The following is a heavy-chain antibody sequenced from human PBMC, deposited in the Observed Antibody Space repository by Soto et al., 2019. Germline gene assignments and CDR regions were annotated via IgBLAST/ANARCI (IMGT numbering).Heavy chain of an antibody. Sequence: QVQLQESGPGLVKPSQTLSLTCTVSGDSITTGENYWSWFRQPPGKGLEWIGNIYYRGYTNFNPSLKSRATIAEDTSKRQFSLKLSSVTAADTAVYYCARGPPRNGYGQVFDIWGQGTAVIVSS. V-gene: IGHV4-30-4*01. CDR1: GDSITTGENY. CDR3: ARGPPRNGYGQVFDI. CDR2: IYYRGYT. J-gene: IGHJ3*02. D-gene: IGHD5-18*01.